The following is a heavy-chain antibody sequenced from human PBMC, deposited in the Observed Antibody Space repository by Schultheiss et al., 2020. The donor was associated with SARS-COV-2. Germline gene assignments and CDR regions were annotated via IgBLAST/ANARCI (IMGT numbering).Heavy chain of an antibody. D-gene: IGHD5-18*01. V-gene: IGHV1-2*02. J-gene: IGHJ4*02. Sequence: ASVKVSCKASGYTFAAYSMHWVRQAPGQGLEWMGSINPNRGGTNYAQKFQGRVTMTRDTSISTAYMELSRLRSDDTAVYYCARVIQLWLMDYWGQGTLVTVSS. CDR1: GYTFAAYS. CDR3: ARVIQLWLMDY. CDR2: INPNRGGT.